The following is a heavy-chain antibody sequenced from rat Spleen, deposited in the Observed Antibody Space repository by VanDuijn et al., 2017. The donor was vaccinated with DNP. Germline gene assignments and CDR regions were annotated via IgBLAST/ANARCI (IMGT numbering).Heavy chain of an antibody. CDR2: LWNTGGT. CDR3: AREADTGYAMDA. Sequence: QVQLKESGPGLVQPSQTLSLTCTVAGFSLTSYNVHWVRQPPGKGLEWMGVLWNTGGTRYNSALKSRLSISKDTSKSQVFLKMNSLQTEDTATYYCAREADTGYAMDAWGQGTSVTVSS. D-gene: IGHD4-1*01. J-gene: IGHJ4*01. CDR1: GFSLTSYN. V-gene: IGHV2-41*01.